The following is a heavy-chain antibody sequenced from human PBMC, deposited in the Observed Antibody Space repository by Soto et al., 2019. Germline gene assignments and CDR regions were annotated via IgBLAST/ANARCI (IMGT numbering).Heavy chain of an antibody. CDR3: AVSPTYGGTEGY. V-gene: IGHV4-34*01. Sequence: QVQLQQWGAGLLKPSETLSLTCAVYGGSFSGYYWSWIRQPPGKGLEWIGEINHSGSTNYNPSLKSRVTISVDTSKTQFSLKLSSVTAADTAVYYCAVSPTYGGTEGYWGQGTLVTVSS. J-gene: IGHJ4*02. CDR1: GGSFSGYY. CDR2: INHSGST. D-gene: IGHD3-10*01.